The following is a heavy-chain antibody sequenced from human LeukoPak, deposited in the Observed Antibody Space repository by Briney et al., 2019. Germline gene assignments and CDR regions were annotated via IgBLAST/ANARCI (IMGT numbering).Heavy chain of an antibody. D-gene: IGHD4-23*01. Sequence: WIRQSPGKGLEWVAFIRYDGNNEWYADSVKGRFGLSRDNSRNTAYIQLNSLRPDDTAVYYCAKEDARVSTSNSDFDYWGQGTLVTVSS. CDR2: IRYDGNNE. J-gene: IGHJ4*02. V-gene: IGHV3-30*02. CDR3: AKEDARVSTSNSDFDY.